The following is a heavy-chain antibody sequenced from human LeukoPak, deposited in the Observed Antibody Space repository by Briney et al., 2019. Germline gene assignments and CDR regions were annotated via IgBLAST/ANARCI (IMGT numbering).Heavy chain of an antibody. Sequence: GGSLRLSCAASGFTFSSYSMNWVRQAPGKGLAWVSSISGSGGGTYYADSVKGRFTISRDNSKSTLYLQMNSLRAEDTAVYYCAKSYSSSWHNFDYWGQGTLVPVSS. CDR2: ISGSGGGT. J-gene: IGHJ4*02. V-gene: IGHV3-23*01. CDR1: GFTFSSYS. CDR3: AKSYSSSWHNFDY. D-gene: IGHD6-13*01.